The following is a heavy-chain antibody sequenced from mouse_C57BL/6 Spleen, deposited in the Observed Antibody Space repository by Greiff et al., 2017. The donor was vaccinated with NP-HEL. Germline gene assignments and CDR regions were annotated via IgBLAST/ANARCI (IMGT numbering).Heavy chain of an antibody. J-gene: IGHJ3*01. CDR1: GYTFTDYY. CDR3: ARGGTPRFAY. D-gene: IGHD2-14*01. CDR2: INPNNGGT. Sequence: VQLQQSGPELVKPGASVKISCKASGYTFTDYYMNWVKQSHGKSLEWIGDINPNNGGTSYNQKFKGKATLTVDKSSSTAYMELRSLTSEDSAVYYCARGGTPRFAYWGQGTLVTVSA. V-gene: IGHV1-26*01.